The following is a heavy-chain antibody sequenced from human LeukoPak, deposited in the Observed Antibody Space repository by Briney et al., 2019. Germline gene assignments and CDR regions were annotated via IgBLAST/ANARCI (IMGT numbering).Heavy chain of an antibody. V-gene: IGHV1-18*01. CDR3: ARSIAALSYYYGMDV. J-gene: IGHJ6*02. Sequence: ASVKVSCKASGYTFISYGISWVRQAPGQGLEWMGWISAYNGNTNYAQKFQGRVTITADESTSTAYMELSSLRSEDTAVYYCARSIAALSYYYGMDVWGQGTTVTVSS. CDR1: GYTFISYG. D-gene: IGHD6-6*01. CDR2: ISAYNGNT.